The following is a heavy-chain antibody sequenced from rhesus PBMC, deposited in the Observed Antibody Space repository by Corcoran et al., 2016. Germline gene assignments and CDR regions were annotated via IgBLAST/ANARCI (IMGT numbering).Heavy chain of an antibody. Sequence: QVKLQQWGEGLVKSSETLSLTCAVYGGSISGYYWSWIRQPPGQGLEWIGNIDGKSANTHYNPSLKKRVTISKDTSKNQFSRKLSSVTAADTAVYYCARDVPPTVTTEFDYWGQGVLVTVSS. D-gene: IGHD4-35*01. CDR1: GGSISGYY. J-gene: IGHJ4*01. V-gene: IGHV4-73*01. CDR3: ARDVPPTVTTEFDY. CDR2: IDGKSANT.